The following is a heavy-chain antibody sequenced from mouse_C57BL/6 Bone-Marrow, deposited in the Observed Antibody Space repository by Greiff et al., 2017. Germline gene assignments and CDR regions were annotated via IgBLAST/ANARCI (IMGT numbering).Heavy chain of an antibody. CDR1: GYTFTDYN. CDR2: INPNNGGT. Sequence: EVQLQQSGPELVKPGASVKMSCKASGYTFTDYNMHWVKQSHGKSLEWIGYINPNNGGTSYNQKFKGKATLTVNKSSSTAYMELRSLTSEDSAGYYCASGIYCGNPFAYWGQGTLVTVSA. CDR3: ASGIYCGNPFAY. V-gene: IGHV1-22*01. J-gene: IGHJ3*01. D-gene: IGHD2-1*01.